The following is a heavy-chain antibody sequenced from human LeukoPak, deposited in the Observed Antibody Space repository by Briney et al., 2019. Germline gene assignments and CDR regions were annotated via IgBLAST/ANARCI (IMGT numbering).Heavy chain of an antibody. Sequence: SETLSLTCAVYGGSFSGYYWSWIRQPPGKGLEWIGEINHSGSTNYNPSLKSRVTISVDTSKNQFSLKLSSVTAADTAVYYCARFWGGLGYWGQGTLVTVSS. V-gene: IGHV4-34*01. CDR2: INHSGST. CDR1: GGSFSGYY. D-gene: IGHD3-16*01. J-gene: IGHJ4*02. CDR3: ARFWGGLGY.